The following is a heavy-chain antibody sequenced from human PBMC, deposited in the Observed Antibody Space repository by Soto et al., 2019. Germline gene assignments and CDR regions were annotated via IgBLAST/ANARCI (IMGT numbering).Heavy chain of an antibody. V-gene: IGHV3-21*01. CDR3: SPLVSYGMDV. J-gene: IGHJ6*02. D-gene: IGHD6-6*01. CDR1: GFTFSSYS. CDR2: ISSSSSYI. Sequence: NPGGSLRLSCAASGFTFSSYSMNWVRQAPGEGLEWVSSISSSSSYIYYADSVKGRFTISRDNAKNSLYLQMNSLRAEDTAVYYCSPLVSYGMDVWGQGTTVTVSS.